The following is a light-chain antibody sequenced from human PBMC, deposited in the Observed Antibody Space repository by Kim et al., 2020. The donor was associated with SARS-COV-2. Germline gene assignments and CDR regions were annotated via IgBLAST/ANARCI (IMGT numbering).Light chain of an antibody. CDR2: EDN. CDR3: QSYDSSNHVV. Sequence: KTVTISLPRSSSSIASNYVQWYQQRPGSAPTTVIYEDNQRPSGVPDRFSGSIDSSSNSASLTISGLKTEDEADYYCQSYDSSNHVVFGGGTQLTVL. CDR1: SSSIASNY. J-gene: IGLJ2*01. V-gene: IGLV6-57*03.